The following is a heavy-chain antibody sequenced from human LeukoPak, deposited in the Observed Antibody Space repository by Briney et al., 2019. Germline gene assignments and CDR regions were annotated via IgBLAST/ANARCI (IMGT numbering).Heavy chain of an antibody. V-gene: IGHV3-30*04. D-gene: IGHD1-26*01. CDR2: ISYDGSNK. Sequence: GGSLRLSCAASRFTFSSYAMHWVRQAPGKGLEWVAVISYDGSNKYYADSVKGRFTISRDNSKNTLYLQMNSLRAEDTAVYYCARGGAVTYYFDYWGQGTLVTVSS. CDR1: RFTFSSYA. J-gene: IGHJ4*02. CDR3: ARGGAVTYYFDY.